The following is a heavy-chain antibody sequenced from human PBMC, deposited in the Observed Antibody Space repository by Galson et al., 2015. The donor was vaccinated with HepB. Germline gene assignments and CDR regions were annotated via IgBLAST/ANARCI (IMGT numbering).Heavy chain of an antibody. CDR1: GFTFSSYS. J-gene: IGHJ5*02. D-gene: IGHD4-17*01. CDR2: ISSSSSYI. Sequence: SLRLSCAASGFTFSSYSMNWVRQAPGKGLEWVSSISSSSSYIYYADSVKGRFTISRDNAKNSLYLQMNSLRAEDTAVYYCAATTRDPVGRWFDPWGQGTLVTVSS. V-gene: IGHV3-21*01. CDR3: AATTRDPVGRWFDP.